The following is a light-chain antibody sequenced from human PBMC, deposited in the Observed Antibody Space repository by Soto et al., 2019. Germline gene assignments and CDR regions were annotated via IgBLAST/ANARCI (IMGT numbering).Light chain of an antibody. V-gene: IGKV3-20*01. CDR1: QTASSKY. J-gene: IGKJ5*01. Sequence: ELVLTQSPATLSLSPGERDTLSCRASQTASSKYFPWCQQRPGQAPRLVXDGSSSRATGSPDRFSGSGSGTDFTLPISRLEPEYFAVYYCQQYGSSISTFGQGTRLEIK. CDR3: QQYGSSIST. CDR2: GSS.